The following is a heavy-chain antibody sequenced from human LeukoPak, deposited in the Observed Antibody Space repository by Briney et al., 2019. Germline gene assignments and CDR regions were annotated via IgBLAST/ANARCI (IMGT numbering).Heavy chain of an antibody. CDR3: AKVNNYDDY. Sequence: GGSLRLSCAASGFTFSIFGIHWVRQAPGKGLEWVAAISPDGNKEYYTESVKGRFTVSRDSSNNMIYLQMNSLRGEDSAVYYCAKVNNYDDYWGQGILVTVSS. D-gene: IGHD1/OR15-1a*01. CDR1: GFTFSIFG. CDR2: ISPDGNKE. V-gene: IGHV3-30*18. J-gene: IGHJ4*02.